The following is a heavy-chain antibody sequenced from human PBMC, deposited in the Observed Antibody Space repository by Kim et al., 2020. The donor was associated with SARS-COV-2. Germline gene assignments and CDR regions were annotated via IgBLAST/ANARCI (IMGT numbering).Heavy chain of an antibody. CDR1: GGSISSSTYY. J-gene: IGHJ5*01. D-gene: IGHD1-7*01. CDR3: ARAYHWNYGEKFDS. Sequence: SETLSLTCTVSGGSISSSTYYWGWIRQPPGKGLEWIGNIYYSGSTHYNPSLKSRVTISVDTSKNQFSLKLSSVTAADTAVYYCARAYHWNYGEKFDSWC. CDR2: IYYSGST. V-gene: IGHV4-39*01.